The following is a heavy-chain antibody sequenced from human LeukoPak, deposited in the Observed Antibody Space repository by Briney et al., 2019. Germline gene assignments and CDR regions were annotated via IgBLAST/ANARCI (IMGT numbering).Heavy chain of an antibody. CDR2: TYSGGFT. CDR3: ARGGGNQPYYYQYLDV. J-gene: IGHJ6*03. V-gene: IGHV3-53*01. D-gene: IGHD1-14*01. Sequence: GGSLRLSCAASGFTVSSNYMNWVRQPPGKGLEWVSVTYSGGFTYYTDSLKGRFTISRDNSKNTLLLHMNSLPAEDTAVYYCARGGGNQPYYYQYLDVWGKGTTVTVSS. CDR1: GFTVSSNY.